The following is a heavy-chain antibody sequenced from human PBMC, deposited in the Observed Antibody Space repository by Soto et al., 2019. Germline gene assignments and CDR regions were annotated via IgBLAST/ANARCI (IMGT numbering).Heavy chain of an antibody. CDR1: GYTFTSYA. J-gene: IGHJ5*02. CDR3: ARDDSSSWYDWFDP. CDR2: INAGNGNT. D-gene: IGHD6-13*01. Sequence: SVKVSCKASGYTFTSYAMHWVRQAPGQRLEWMGWINAGNGNTKYSQKFQGRVTITRDTSASTAYMELSSLRSEDTAVYYCARDDSSSWYDWFDPWGQGTLVTVSS. V-gene: IGHV1-3*01.